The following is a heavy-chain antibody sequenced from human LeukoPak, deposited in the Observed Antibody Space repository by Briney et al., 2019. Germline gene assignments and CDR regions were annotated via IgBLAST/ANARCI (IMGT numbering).Heavy chain of an antibody. J-gene: IGHJ4*01. CDR3: VSNLPRHTFGLFNY. CDR1: GFTFSSYA. V-gene: IGHV3-23*01. D-gene: IGHD3-16*01. Sequence: GGSLRLSCAASGFTFSSYAMTWFRQAPGKGLEWVSTISDSGDNTYYADSVKGRFTISRDNSENTLYLQMNSLRAEDTAVYYCVSNLPRHTFGLFNYWGHGTLVTVSS. CDR2: ISDSGDNT.